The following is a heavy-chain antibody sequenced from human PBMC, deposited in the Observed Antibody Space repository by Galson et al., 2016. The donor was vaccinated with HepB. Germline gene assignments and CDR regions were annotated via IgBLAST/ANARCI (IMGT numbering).Heavy chain of an antibody. Sequence: LRLSCAASGFTFTNYAMTWVRQAPGKGLQWVSGISGSINATYYADSVKGRFTISRDDSKNTLYLQMHSLRAEDTALYYCAKLPSRYYGSGAGYGMDTWGQGTTVTVSS. D-gene: IGHD3-10*01. CDR3: AKLPSRYYGSGAGYGMDT. V-gene: IGHV3-23*01. CDR1: GFTFTNYA. J-gene: IGHJ6*02. CDR2: ISGSINAT.